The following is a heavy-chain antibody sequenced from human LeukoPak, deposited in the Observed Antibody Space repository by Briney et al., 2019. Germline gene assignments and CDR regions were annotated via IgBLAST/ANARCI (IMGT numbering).Heavy chain of an antibody. CDR1: VYTFTSYG. CDR3: ARDWGPYYYDSSGYYLYY. J-gene: IGHJ4*02. Sequence: ASVNVSCKASVYTFTSYGISWVRQAPAQGLEWIGWISAYNGNTNYAQKLQGRVTMTTDTSTSTAYMELRSLRSDDTAVYYCARDWGPYYYDSSGYYLYYWGQGTLVTVSS. V-gene: IGHV1-18*01. D-gene: IGHD3-22*01. CDR2: ISAYNGNT.